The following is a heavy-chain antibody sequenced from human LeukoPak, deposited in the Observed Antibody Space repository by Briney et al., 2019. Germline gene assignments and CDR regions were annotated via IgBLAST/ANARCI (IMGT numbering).Heavy chain of an antibody. D-gene: IGHD1-26*01. CDR3: ARDGRVGGYDY. J-gene: IGHJ4*02. Sequence: AGGFLIISRAASGFTFSSYSMKWVRQGPGEGLEWVSSISSSSSYIYYADSVKGRFTISRDNAKNSLYLQMNSLRAEGTAVYYCARDGRVGGYDYWGQGTLVTVSS. CDR2: ISSSSSYI. V-gene: IGHV3-21*01. CDR1: GFTFSSYS.